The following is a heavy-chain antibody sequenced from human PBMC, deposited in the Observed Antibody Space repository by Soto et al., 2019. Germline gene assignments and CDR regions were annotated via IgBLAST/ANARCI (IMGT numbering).Heavy chain of an antibody. Sequence: EVQLVESGGGLVQPGGSLRLSCAASGFTFSSYEMNWVRQAPGKGLEWVSYISSSGSTIYYADSVKGRFTISRDNAKNSLYLQMNSLRAEDTAVYYCARGLGQQWLVRGRSSNWFDPWGQGTLVTVSS. CDR3: ARGLGQQWLVRGRSSNWFDP. CDR1: GFTFSSYE. J-gene: IGHJ5*02. D-gene: IGHD6-19*01. V-gene: IGHV3-48*03. CDR2: ISSSGSTI.